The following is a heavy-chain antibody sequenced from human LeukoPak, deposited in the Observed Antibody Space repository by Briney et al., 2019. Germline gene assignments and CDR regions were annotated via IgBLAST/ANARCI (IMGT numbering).Heavy chain of an antibody. CDR1: RFIFNNFA. CDR3: VRDGEYSHGIDFDY. Sequence: GGSLRLSRTASRFIFNNFAMTWVRRAPGKGLEWVSTINGTSRETWYADSVKGRFTISRDSATNTLYLQMNSLRAEDTAIYYCVRDGEYSHGIDFDYWGQGTLVTVSS. CDR2: INGTSRET. V-gene: IGHV3-23*01. J-gene: IGHJ4*02. D-gene: IGHD5-18*01.